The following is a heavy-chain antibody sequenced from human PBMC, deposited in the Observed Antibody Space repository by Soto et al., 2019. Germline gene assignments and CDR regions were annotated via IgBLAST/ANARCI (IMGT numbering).Heavy chain of an antibody. J-gene: IGHJ5*02. CDR2: INHSGST. V-gene: IGHV4-34*01. CDR3: ARDQMPNNWFDP. Sequence: SETLSLTCAVYGGSFSGYYWSWIRQPPGKGLEWIGEINHSGSTNYNPSLKSRVTISVDTSKNQFSLQLNSVTPEDTAVYYCARDQMPNNWFDPWGQGTLVTVSS. D-gene: IGHD2-2*01. CDR1: GGSFSGYY.